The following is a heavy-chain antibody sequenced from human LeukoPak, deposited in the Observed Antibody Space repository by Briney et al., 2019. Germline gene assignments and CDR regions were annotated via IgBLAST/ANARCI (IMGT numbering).Heavy chain of an antibody. CDR2: ISAYNGYT. CDR3: ARDYYDILTGYHGKRSWPTLDY. J-gene: IGHJ4*02. D-gene: IGHD3-9*01. V-gene: IGHV1-18*01. CDR1: GYTFTNYY. Sequence: ASVKVSCKASGYTFTNYYITWVRQAPGQGLEWMGWISAYNGYTNYAQKLQGRVTMTTDTSTSTAYMELRSLRSDDTAVYYCARDYYDILTGYHGKRSWPTLDYWGQGTLVAVSS.